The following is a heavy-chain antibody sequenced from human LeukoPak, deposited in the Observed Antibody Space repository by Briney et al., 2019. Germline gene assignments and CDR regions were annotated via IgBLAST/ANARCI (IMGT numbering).Heavy chain of an antibody. Sequence: ASGSVSDTPSESTFTIYYMHRGGQAPGQGGGGRGGINTNSGGTNYAQKLQGRVTMTRDTSISTAYMELSRLRSDDTAVYYCATDWYSSSWYKKEYYFDYWGQGTLVTVSS. CDR2: INTNSGGT. D-gene: IGHD6-13*01. V-gene: IGHV1-2*02. J-gene: IGHJ4*02. CDR1: ESTFTIYY. CDR3: ATDWYSSSWYKKEYYFDY.